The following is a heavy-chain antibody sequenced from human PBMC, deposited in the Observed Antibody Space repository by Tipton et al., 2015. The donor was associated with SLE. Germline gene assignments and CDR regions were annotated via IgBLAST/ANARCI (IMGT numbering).Heavy chain of an antibody. D-gene: IGHD5-24*01. CDR2: ICCGGST. CDR1: GGSITNYY. J-gene: IGHJ3*02. CDR3: ARVGLITPDAFDI. V-gene: IGHV4-4*07. Sequence: TLSLTCTVSGGSITNYYWGWVRQPAGKGLEWIGRICCGGSTKYNPSLQSRVTISVDTPKNQFSLKLNSVTAADTAVYSCARVGLITPDAFDIWGEGTMVTVSS.